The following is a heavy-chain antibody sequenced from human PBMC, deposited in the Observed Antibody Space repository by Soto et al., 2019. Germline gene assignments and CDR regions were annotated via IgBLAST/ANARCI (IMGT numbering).Heavy chain of an antibody. J-gene: IGHJ3*02. D-gene: IGHD2-2*01. CDR1: GFTFSSYS. Sequence: EVQLVESGGGLVKPGGSLRLSCAASGFTFSSYSMNWVRQAPGKGLEWVSSISSSSSYIYYADSVKGRFTISRDNAKNSLYLQMNSLIAEDTALYYCARDGCSSTSCYGAFDIWGQGTMVTVSS. V-gene: IGHV3-21*01. CDR3: ARDGCSSTSCYGAFDI. CDR2: ISSSSSYI.